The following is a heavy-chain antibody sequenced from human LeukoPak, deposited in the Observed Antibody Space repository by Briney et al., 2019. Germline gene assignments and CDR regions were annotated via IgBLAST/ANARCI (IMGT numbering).Heavy chain of an antibody. CDR2: INHSGST. CDR1: EFTFSDYY. CDR3: ARGQRSDDSQAYYFDY. Sequence: GSLRLSCEASEFTFSDYYMSWIRQPPGKGLEWIGEINHSGSTNYNPSLKSRVTISVDTSKNQFSLKLSSVTAADTAVYYCARGQRSDDSQAYYFDYWGQGTLVTVSS. V-gene: IGHV4-34*01. D-gene: IGHD1-1*01. J-gene: IGHJ4*02.